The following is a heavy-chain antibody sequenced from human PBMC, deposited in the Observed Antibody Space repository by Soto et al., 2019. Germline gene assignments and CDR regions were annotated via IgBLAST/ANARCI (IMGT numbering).Heavy chain of an antibody. J-gene: IGHJ4*02. CDR2: IEISGRAT. D-gene: IGHD3-16*01. CDR1: GFSFSNYA. Sequence: EVQLLESGGGLVQPGGSLRLSCIASGFSFSNYAMIWVRQAPGKGPEWVSSIEISGRATYYADAVKGRFTISRDDSKNAVYLQMTSLRGEDTAVYFCAKGDGGYFDHWGQGSLVTVSS. V-gene: IGHV3-23*05. CDR3: AKGDGGYFDH.